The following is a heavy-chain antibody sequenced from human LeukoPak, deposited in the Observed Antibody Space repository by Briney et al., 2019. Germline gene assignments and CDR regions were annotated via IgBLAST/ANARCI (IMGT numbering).Heavy chain of an antibody. CDR2: IWYDGSNK. D-gene: IGHD4-17*01. CDR1: GFSFSNHG. V-gene: IGHV3-33*01. CDR3: ARGGHDYGDHGAFTY. Sequence: PGGSLRLSCAASGFSFSNHGIHWVRQAPGKGLEWVSLIWYDGSNKYYADSVKGRFTISRDDSKNTVYLQMNSLRAEDTSVYYCARGGHDYGDHGAFTYWGQGTLVTVSS. J-gene: IGHJ4*02.